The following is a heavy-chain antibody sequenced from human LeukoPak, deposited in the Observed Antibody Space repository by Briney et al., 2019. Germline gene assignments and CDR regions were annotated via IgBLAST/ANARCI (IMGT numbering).Heavy chain of an antibody. Sequence: GESLKISCKGSGYSFTSYWIGWVRRLPGKGLEWMGFIYPGDSDTRYSPSFQGQVTISADKSISTAYLQWSSLKASDTAMYYCARHPRIYCSGGSCYQYYFDYWGQGTLVTVSS. CDR3: ARHPRIYCSGGSCYQYYFDY. CDR1: GYSFTSYW. D-gene: IGHD2-15*01. J-gene: IGHJ4*02. CDR2: IYPGDSDT. V-gene: IGHV5-51*01.